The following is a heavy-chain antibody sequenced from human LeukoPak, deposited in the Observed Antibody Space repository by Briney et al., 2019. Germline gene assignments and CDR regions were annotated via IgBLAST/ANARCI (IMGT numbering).Heavy chain of an antibody. Sequence: SETLSLTCTVSGGSISSYYWSWIRQPPGKGLEWIGYIYYSGSTNYNPSLKSRVTISVDTSKNQFSLKLSSVTAADTAVYYCARRFMAARAGYYFDYWGQGTLVTVSS. D-gene: IGHD6-6*01. CDR3: ARRFMAARAGYYFDY. J-gene: IGHJ4*02. CDR2: IYYSGST. CDR1: GGSISSYY. V-gene: IGHV4-59*08.